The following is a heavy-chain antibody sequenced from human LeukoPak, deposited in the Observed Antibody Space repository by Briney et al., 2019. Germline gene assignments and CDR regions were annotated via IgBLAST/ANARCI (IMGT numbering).Heavy chain of an antibody. J-gene: IGHJ4*02. CDR2: ITPIFGTA. CDR1: GGTFSSYA. D-gene: IGHD6-13*01. V-gene: IGHV1-69*05. Sequence: GASVKVSCKASGGTFSSYAISWVRQAPGQGLEWMGGITPIFGTANYAQKFQGRVTITTDESTSTAYMELSSLRSEDTAVYYCARVPMTRAAAGVYYFDYWGQGTLVTVSS. CDR3: ARVPMTRAAAGVYYFDY.